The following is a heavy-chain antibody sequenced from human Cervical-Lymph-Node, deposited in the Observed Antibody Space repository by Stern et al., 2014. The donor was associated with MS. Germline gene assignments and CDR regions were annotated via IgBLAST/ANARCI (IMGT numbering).Heavy chain of an antibody. CDR3: ARDQVDGRIGGPGSFDY. D-gene: IGHD3-10*01. V-gene: IGHV1-46*03. J-gene: IGHJ4*02. CDR1: GYTFTSDY. Sequence: VQLVESGAEVKKPGASVKVSCKASGYTFTSDYMHWVRQAPGQGLEWMGIINPSDGSTSYAQNFQGRVTLTRDTSTSTVSMELTSLRSEDTAVYYCARDQVDGRIGGPGSFDYWGQGTLVTVSS. CDR2: INPSDGST.